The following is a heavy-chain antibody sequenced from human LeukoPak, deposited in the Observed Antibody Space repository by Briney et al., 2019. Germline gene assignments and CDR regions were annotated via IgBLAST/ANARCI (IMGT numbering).Heavy chain of an antibody. D-gene: IGHD3-10*01. CDR3: AKGGLYRGSGSYYADY. CDR2: ISYDGSNK. Sequence: GGSLRLSCAASGFNFSSYGMHGVRQAPGKGLEWVAVISYDGSNKYYADSVKGRFTISRDSSKNTLYLQMNSLRAEDTAVYYCAKGGLYRGSGSYYADYWGQGTLVTVSS. J-gene: IGHJ4*02. V-gene: IGHV3-30*18. CDR1: GFNFSSYG.